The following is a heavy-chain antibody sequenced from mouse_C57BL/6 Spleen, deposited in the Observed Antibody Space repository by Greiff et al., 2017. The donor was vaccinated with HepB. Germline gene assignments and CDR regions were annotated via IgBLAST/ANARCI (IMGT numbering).Heavy chain of an antibody. V-gene: IGHV5-17*01. CDR3: AKDGYLYYYAMDY. CDR2: ISSGSSTI. J-gene: IGHJ4*01. D-gene: IGHD2-3*01. CDR1: GFTFSDYG. Sequence: DVKLQESGGGLVKPGGSLKLSCAASGFTFSDYGMHWVRQAPEKGLEWVAYISSGSSTIYYADTVKGRFTISRDNAKNTLFLQMTSLRSEDTAMYYCAKDGYLYYYAMDYWGQGTSVTVSS.